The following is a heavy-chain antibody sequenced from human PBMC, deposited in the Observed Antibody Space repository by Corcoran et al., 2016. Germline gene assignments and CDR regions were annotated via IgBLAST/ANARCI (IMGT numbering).Heavy chain of an antibody. CDR3: TTDAPYYYDSN. J-gene: IGHJ4*02. V-gene: IGHV3-15*07. CDR1: GFTFSNAW. Sequence: EVQLVESGGGLVKPGGSLRLSCAASGFTFSNAWMNWVRQAPGKGLEWVGRIKSKTDGGTTDYAAPVKGRVTISRDDSKNTLYPQMNSRKTEDTSVYYCTTDAPYYYDSNWGQGTLVTVSS. D-gene: IGHD3-22*01. CDR2: IKSKTDGGTT.